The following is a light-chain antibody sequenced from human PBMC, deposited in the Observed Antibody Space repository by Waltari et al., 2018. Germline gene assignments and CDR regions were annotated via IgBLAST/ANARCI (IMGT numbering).Light chain of an antibody. V-gene: IGKV3-20*01. Sequence: EIVLTQSPGTLSLSPGERATLSCRASQSVTSISVTWYQKKLGQAPRLLIYGTSSRATAIPDRFSGSGSGTDFTLTISRLEPEDFAVYYCQQYDGEVVTFGGGTKVEI. CDR3: QQYDGEVVT. CDR1: QSVTSIS. J-gene: IGKJ4*01. CDR2: GTS.